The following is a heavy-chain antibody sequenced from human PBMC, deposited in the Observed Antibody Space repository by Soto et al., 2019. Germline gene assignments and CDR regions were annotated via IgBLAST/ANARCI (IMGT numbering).Heavy chain of an antibody. CDR1: GGSISSGDYY. CDR3: ARADGDYYGSRVPHFDY. CDR2: IDYSGST. J-gene: IGHJ4*02. Sequence: ASETLSLTCTVSGGSISSGDYYWSWIRQHPGEGLEWIGYIDYSGSTYYNPSLKSRVTISVDTSKNQFSLKLRSVTAADTAVFYCARADGDYYGSRVPHFDYWGQGTLVTLSS. D-gene: IGHD3-10*01. V-gene: IGHV4-31*03.